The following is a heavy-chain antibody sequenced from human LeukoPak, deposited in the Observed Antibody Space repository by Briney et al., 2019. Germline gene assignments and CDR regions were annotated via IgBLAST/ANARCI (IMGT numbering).Heavy chain of an antibody. CDR2: INPNSGGT. V-gene: IGHV1-2*02. J-gene: IGHJ4*02. D-gene: IGHD3-16*01. CDR3: ASVLTSGIAY. CDR1: GYTFTSYG. Sequence: GASVKVSCKASGYTFTSYGISWVRQAPGQGLEWMGWINPNSGGTNYAQKFQGRVTMTRDTSISTAYMELSRLRSDDMAVYYCASVLTSGIAYWGQGTLVTVSS.